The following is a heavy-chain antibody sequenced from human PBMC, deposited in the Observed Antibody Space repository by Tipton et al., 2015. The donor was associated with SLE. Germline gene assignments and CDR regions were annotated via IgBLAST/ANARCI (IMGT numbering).Heavy chain of an antibody. CDR3: ARDKGGIAAP. CDR1: GFTFSSYA. D-gene: IGHD6-13*01. V-gene: IGHV3-23*03. J-gene: IGHJ5*02. Sequence: SLRLSCAASGFTFSSYAMSWVRQAPGKGLEWVSFIYSGGSTYYADSVKGRFTISRDNSKNTLYLQMNSLRAEDTAVYYCARDKGGIAAPWGQGTLVTVSS. CDR2: IYSGGST.